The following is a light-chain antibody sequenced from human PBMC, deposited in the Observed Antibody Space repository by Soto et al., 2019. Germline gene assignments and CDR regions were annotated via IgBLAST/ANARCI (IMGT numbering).Light chain of an antibody. CDR1: SSNIGSNT. CDR2: SNN. V-gene: IGLV1-44*01. J-gene: IGLJ1*01. CDR3: AACDDSLNGSNYV. Sequence: QSVLTQPPSASGTPGQRVTISCSGSSSNIGSNTVNWYQQLPGTAPKLLIYSNNQRPSVVPDRFSCSKSGTSASLAISGLQSEDEADYYCAACDDSLNGSNYVFVTGTKLTVL.